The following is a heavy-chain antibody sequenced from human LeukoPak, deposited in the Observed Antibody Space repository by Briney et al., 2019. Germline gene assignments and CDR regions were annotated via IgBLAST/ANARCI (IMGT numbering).Heavy chain of an antibody. CDR2: IKQDGSEK. J-gene: IGHJ3*02. V-gene: IGHV3-7*01. CDR3: ARASLGWAFDI. Sequence: GGSLRLSCAASGFTFSSHWMSWVRQAPGKGLEWVANIKQDGSEKYYVDSVKGRFTISRDNAKNSLYLQMNSLRAEDTAVYYCARASLGWAFDIWGQGTMVTVSS. D-gene: IGHD1-26*01. CDR1: GFTFSSHW.